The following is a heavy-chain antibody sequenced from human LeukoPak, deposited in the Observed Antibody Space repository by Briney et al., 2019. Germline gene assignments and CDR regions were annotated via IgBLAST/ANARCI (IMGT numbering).Heavy chain of an antibody. J-gene: IGHJ4*02. CDR3: VKGRCSGSSCYGGDY. D-gene: IGHD2-2*01. Sequence: PGGSLRLSCSASGFTFSSYAMNWVRQAPGKGLEYVSAITSNGGSTYYEDSVKGRFTISRDNSKNTLYLQMSSLRAEDTAVYYCVKGRCSGSSCYGGDYWGQGTLVTVSS. V-gene: IGHV3-64D*06. CDR2: ITSNGGST. CDR1: GFTFSSYA.